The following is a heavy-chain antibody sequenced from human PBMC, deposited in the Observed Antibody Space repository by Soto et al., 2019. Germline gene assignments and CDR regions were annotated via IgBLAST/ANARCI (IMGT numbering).Heavy chain of an antibody. V-gene: IGHV3-30*18. CDR2: ISYDGSNK. J-gene: IGHJ4*02. Sequence: QVQLVESGGGVVQPGRSLRLSCAASGFTFSSYGMHWVRQAPGKGLEWVAVISYDGSNKYYADSVKGRFTISRDNSKNTLYLQMNSLRAEDTAVYYGAKDTLYYYGSGSSYYFDYWGQGTLVTVSS. D-gene: IGHD3-10*01. CDR1: GFTFSSYG. CDR3: AKDTLYYYGSGSSYYFDY.